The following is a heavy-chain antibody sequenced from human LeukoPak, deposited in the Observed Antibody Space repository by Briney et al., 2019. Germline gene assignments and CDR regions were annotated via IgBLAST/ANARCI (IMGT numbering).Heavy chain of an antibody. J-gene: IGHJ3*02. CDR2: ISPNTGGT. V-gene: IGHV1-2*02. CDR1: AYSFTDHY. CDR3: AREVGSGTFDI. D-gene: IGHD6-25*01. Sequence: GASVKVSCKASAYSFTDHYVHWVRQAPGEGLEWMGWISPNTGGTIYAQKFQGRDTMTRDTSIITAYMELSKLRSDDTAFYYCAREVGSGTFDIWGQGTMVTVSS.